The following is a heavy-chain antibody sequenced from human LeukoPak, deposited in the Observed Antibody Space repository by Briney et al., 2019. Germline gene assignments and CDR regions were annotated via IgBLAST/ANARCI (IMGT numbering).Heavy chain of an antibody. J-gene: IGHJ2*01. CDR3: AKDTASSWWYFDL. D-gene: IGHD5-18*01. CDR1: GFAFSNYG. V-gene: IGHV3-23*01. CDR2: ITGSGSTT. Sequence: GGSLRLSCAASGFAFSNYGMNWVRQAPGKGLEWVSGITGSGSTTYYADSVKGRFTISRDNSKNTLYLQMNSPRAEDTAVYYCAKDTASSWWYFDLWGRGTLVTVSS.